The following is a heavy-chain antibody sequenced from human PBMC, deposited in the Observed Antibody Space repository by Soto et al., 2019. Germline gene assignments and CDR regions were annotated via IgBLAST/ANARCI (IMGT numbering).Heavy chain of an antibody. CDR3: ARVRANDYIWGCYRSPDLDAFDI. CDR2: IWYDGSNK. CDR1: GFTFSSYG. J-gene: IGHJ3*02. Sequence: QVQLVESGGGVVQPGRSLRLSCAASGFTFSSYGMHWVRQAPGKGLEWVAVIWYDGSNKYYADSVKGRFTISRDNSKNTLYLQMNSLRAEDTAVYYCARVRANDYIWGCYRSPDLDAFDIWGQGTMVTVSS. V-gene: IGHV3-33*01. D-gene: IGHD3-16*02.